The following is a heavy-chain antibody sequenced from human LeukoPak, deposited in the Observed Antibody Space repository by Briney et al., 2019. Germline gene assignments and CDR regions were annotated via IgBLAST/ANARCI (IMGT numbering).Heavy chain of an antibody. CDR2: IKEDGSEK. J-gene: IGHJ4*02. CDR3: ASDVGVD. CDR1: GLTFSKSW. V-gene: IGHV3-7*01. D-gene: IGHD3-16*01. Sequence: GGSLRLSCAASGLTFSKSWMTWVRQAPGKGPEWVANIKEDGSEKYYEDSVKGRFTISRDNGQNSLYLQMNSLRIEDTAVYYCASDVGVDWGQGTLVTVSS.